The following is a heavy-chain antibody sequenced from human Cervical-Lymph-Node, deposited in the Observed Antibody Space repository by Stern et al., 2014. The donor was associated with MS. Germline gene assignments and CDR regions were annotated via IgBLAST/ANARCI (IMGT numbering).Heavy chain of an antibody. J-gene: IGHJ4*02. CDR2: ILPVFTTP. D-gene: IGHD5-24*01. CDR1: GGTFSSYA. CDR3: AREGRDGYNYDY. V-gene: IGHV1-69*01. Sequence: VQLVESGAEVKKPGSSVKVSCKVSGGTFSSYAISWVRQAPGQGLEWMGCILPVFTTPNYAQKFQGRVSITADESTSTVYMELSSLRSDDTAVYYCAREGRDGYNYDYWGQGTLVTVSS.